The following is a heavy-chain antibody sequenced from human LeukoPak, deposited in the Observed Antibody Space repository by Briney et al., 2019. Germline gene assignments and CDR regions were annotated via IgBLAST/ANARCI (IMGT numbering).Heavy chain of an antibody. D-gene: IGHD2-2*01. CDR2: INTYNGAT. V-gene: IGHV1-2*02. J-gene: IGHJ4*02. Sequence: ASVKVSCKASGYIFTGYYLHWVRQAPGQRLEWMGWINTYNGATRYAHKFQGRVTMTRDTSSSTVYMELSRLRSDDTAVYYCAREAPFQLPNYWGQGTLVTVSS. CDR1: GYIFTGYY. CDR3: AREAPFQLPNY.